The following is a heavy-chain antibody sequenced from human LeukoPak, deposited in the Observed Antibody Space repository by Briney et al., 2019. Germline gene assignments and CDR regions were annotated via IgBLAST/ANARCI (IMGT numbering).Heavy chain of an antibody. CDR1: GFTFSSYS. D-gene: IGHD2-2*02. CDR3: AREGNCSSTSCYTGAFDI. CDR2: ISSSSSTI. J-gene: IGHJ3*02. V-gene: IGHV3-48*01. Sequence: GGSLRLSCAASGFTFSSYSMNWVRQAPGKGLEWVSYISSSSSTIYYADSVKGRFTISRDNAKNSLYLQMNSLRAEDTAVYYCAREGNCSSTSCYTGAFDIWGQGIWVTVSS.